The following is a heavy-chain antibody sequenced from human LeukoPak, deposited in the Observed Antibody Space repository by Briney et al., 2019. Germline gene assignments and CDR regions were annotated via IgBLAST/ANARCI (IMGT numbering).Heavy chain of an antibody. Sequence: PGGSLRLSCEASGFTFSNSWMTWVRQTPGKGLEWVANIKTDGSEKYYVDSVRGRFTISRDNAKNSLYLQMNSLRAEDTAVYYCATYSSRNAREFQSWGQGTLVTVPS. CDR2: IKTDGSEK. V-gene: IGHV3-7*01. D-gene: IGHD6-19*01. CDR1: GFTFSNSW. J-gene: IGHJ1*01. CDR3: ATYSSRNAREFQS.